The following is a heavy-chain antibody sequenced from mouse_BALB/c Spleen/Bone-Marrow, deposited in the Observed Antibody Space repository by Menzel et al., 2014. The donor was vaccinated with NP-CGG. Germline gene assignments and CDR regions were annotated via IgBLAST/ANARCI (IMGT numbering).Heavy chain of an antibody. CDR1: GFNIKDTY. D-gene: IGHD4-1*01. Sequence: EVKLVESGAELVKPGASVKLSCPASGFNIKDTYMHWVKQRPEQGLEWIGRIDPANGNTKYDPKFQGKATITADTSSNTAYLQHSSLTSEDTAVYYCARWEYYAMDYWGQGTSVTVSS. CDR3: ARWEYYAMDY. CDR2: IDPANGNT. V-gene: IGHV14-3*02. J-gene: IGHJ4*01.